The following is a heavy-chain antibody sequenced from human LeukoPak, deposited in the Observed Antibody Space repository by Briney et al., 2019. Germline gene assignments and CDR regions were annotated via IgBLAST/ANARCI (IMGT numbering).Heavy chain of an antibody. Sequence: PSETLSLTCAVSGGSISYYYWSWIRQSPGKGLEWIGYIYYSGTTNYNPSLKSRVTISVDTSKNQFSLQLRSVTAADTAVYYCAREDPQTTVPEGMDVWGQGTTVTVSS. CDR1: GGSISYYY. D-gene: IGHD4-17*01. CDR3: AREDPQTTVPEGMDV. V-gene: IGHV4-59*01. J-gene: IGHJ6*02. CDR2: IYYSGTT.